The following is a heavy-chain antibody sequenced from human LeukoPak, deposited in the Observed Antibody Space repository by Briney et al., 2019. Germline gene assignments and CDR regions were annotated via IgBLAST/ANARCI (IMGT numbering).Heavy chain of an antibody. D-gene: IGHD3-22*01. V-gene: IGHV5-51*01. CDR1: GYSFTSYW. J-gene: IGHJ4*02. CDR2: IYPGDSDT. CDR3: ARQVSTRNYYDSSGYYLSLYADY. Sequence: GESLKISCKGSGYSFTSYWIGWVRQMPGKGLEWMGIIYPGDSDTRYSPSFQGQVTISADKSISTAYLQWSSLKASDTAMYYCARQVSTRNYYDSSGYYLSLYADYRGQGTLVTVSS.